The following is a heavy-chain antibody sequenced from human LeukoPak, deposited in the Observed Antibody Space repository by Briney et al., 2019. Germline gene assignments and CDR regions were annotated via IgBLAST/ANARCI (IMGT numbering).Heavy chain of an antibody. J-gene: IGHJ4*02. D-gene: IGHD6-13*01. CDR1: GGSFSGYY. Sequence: SETLSLTCAAYGGSFSGYYWSWIRQPPGKGLEWIGEINHSGSTSYNPSLKSRVTISVDTSKNQFSLKLSSVTAADTAVYYCARDSSSWYYFDYWGQGTLVTVSS. CDR3: ARDSSSWYYFDY. V-gene: IGHV4-34*01. CDR2: INHSGST.